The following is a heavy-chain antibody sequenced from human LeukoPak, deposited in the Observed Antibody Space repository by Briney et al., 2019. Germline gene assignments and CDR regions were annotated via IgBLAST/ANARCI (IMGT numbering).Heavy chain of an antibody. CDR3: ARDYADYVGYFFFDY. Sequence: GGSLRLSCAASGFSFSNYAMYWVRQSPGKGLEWVSSISGGGETTYYADSAKGRFTISRDNSQNTLYLQMNSLRAEDTAVYYCARDYADYVGYFFFDYWGQGTLVTVSS. J-gene: IGHJ4*02. D-gene: IGHD4-17*01. CDR2: ISGGGETT. CDR1: GFSFSNYA. V-gene: IGHV3-23*01.